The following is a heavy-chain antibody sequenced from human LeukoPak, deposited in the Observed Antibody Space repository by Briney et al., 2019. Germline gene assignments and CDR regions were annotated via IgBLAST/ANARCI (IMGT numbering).Heavy chain of an antibody. CDR1: GYTFTGYY. CDR3: ARDLIAARPGWFDP. V-gene: IGHV1-18*04. D-gene: IGHD6-6*01. J-gene: IGHJ5*02. Sequence: GASVKVSCKASGYTFTGYYMHWVRQAPGQGLEWMGWISAYNGNTNYAQNLQGRVTLTTDTSASTAYMELRSLRSDDTAVYYCARDLIAARPGWFDPWGQGTLVIVSS. CDR2: ISAYNGNT.